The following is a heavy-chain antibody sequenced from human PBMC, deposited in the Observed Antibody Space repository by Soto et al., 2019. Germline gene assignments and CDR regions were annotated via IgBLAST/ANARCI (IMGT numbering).Heavy chain of an antibody. CDR2: ISGRGGST. Sequence: EVQLLESGGGLVQPGGSLRLSCAASGFTFSSYAMSWVRQAPGKGLEWVSAISGRGGSTYYADSVKGRFTISRDNPKNTLYLQMDSLRAEDTAVYYCASLERGIGYCSGGSCYSFDYWGQGTLVTVSS. CDR3: ASLERGIGYCSGGSCYSFDY. J-gene: IGHJ4*02. D-gene: IGHD2-15*01. V-gene: IGHV3-23*01. CDR1: GFTFSSYA.